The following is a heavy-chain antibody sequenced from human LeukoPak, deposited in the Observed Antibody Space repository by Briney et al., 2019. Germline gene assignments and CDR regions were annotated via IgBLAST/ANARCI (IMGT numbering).Heavy chain of an antibody. CDR3: ARDRTSSGWYNYYGMDV. CDR2: IKSKTDGGTT. CDR1: GFTFSKAW. V-gene: IGHV3-15*01. J-gene: IGHJ6*02. D-gene: IGHD6-19*01. Sequence: GGSLRLSCAASGFTFSKAWMTWVRQAPGKGLEWVGRIKSKTDGGTTDYAAPVKGRFTISGDDSKNTLYLQMNSLRAEDTAVYYCARDRTSSGWYNYYGMDVWGQGTTVTVSS.